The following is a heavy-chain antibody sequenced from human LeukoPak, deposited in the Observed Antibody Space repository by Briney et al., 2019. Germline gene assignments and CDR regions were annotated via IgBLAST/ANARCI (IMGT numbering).Heavy chain of an antibody. V-gene: IGHV3-48*03. Sequence: GGSLRLSCAASGSLFSDHEMNWVRQAPGRGLEWVSYISSSGSDKYYPDSVKGRFTISRDNAKNSLYLQMNSLRAEDTAVYYCARRTSGAFAIWGQGTKVTVSS. J-gene: IGHJ3*02. CDR1: GSLFSDHE. CDR3: ARRTSGAFAI. CDR2: ISSSGSDK.